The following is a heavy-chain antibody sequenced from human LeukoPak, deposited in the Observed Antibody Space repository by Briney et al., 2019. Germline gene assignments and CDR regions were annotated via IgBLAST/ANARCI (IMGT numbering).Heavy chain of an antibody. CDR3: ARDLNGIAAAGHPFYSP. D-gene: IGHD6-13*01. CDR2: ISAYNGNT. CDR1: GYTFTSYG. V-gene: IGHV1-18*01. Sequence: GASVKVSCKASGYTFTSYGISWVRQAPGQGLEWMGWISAYNGNTNYAQKLQGRVTMTPDTSTSTAYMELRSLRSDDTAVYYCARDLNGIAAAGHPFYSPWGQGTLVTVSS. J-gene: IGHJ5*02.